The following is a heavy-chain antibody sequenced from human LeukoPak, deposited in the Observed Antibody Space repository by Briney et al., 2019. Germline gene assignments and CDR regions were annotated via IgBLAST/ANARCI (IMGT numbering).Heavy chain of an antibody. CDR3: ARENYYDTK. D-gene: IGHD3-22*01. CDR2: IYSGGST. J-gene: IGHJ4*02. V-gene: IGHV3-53*01. CDR1: GFTFSSYS. Sequence: GGSLRLSCAASGFTFSSYSMNWVRQAPGKGLEWVSVIYSGGSTYYADSVKGRFTISRDNSKNTLYLQMNSLRAEDTAVYYCARENYYDTKWGQGTLVTASS.